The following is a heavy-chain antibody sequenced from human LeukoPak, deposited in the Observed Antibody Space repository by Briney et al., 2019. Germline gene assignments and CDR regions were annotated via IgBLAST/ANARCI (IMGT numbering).Heavy chain of an antibody. V-gene: IGHV3-30*18. CDR1: GFSFSSHG. D-gene: IGHD3-10*01. CDR3: AKGPWFAEFPKDY. J-gene: IGHJ4*02. Sequence: GGSLRLSCAASGFSFSSHGLHWVRQAPGKGLEWVAVISYDGSNKYYADSVKGRFTISRDNSKNTLYLQMNSLRAEDTAVYYCAKGPWFAEFPKDYWGQGTLVTVSS. CDR2: ISYDGSNK.